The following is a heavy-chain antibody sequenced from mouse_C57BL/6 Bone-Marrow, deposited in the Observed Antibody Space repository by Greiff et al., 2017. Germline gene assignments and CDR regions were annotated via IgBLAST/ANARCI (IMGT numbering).Heavy chain of an antibody. CDR1: GYTFTSYW. V-gene: IGHV1-72*01. D-gene: IGHD1-1*01. J-gene: IGHJ3*01. CDR3: ARTVLFITTVGGFAY. CDR2: IDPNSGGT. Sequence: VQLQQSGAELVKPGASVKLSCKASGYTFTSYWMHWVKQRPGRGLEWIGRIDPNSGGTKYNEKFKSKATLTVDTPSSTAYMQLSSLTSEDSAVYYCARTVLFITTVGGFAYWGQGTLVTVSA.